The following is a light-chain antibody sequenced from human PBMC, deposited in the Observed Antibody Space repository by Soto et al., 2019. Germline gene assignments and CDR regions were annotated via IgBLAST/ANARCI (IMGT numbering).Light chain of an antibody. CDR2: EAF. Sequence: DIQMTQSPSSLSAFVGDSITITCLASQDIKNYLNWYQHKPGKAPKLMIYEAFKSDTGDPSRFSGNGTETDFNFTNNNLQPEDIATYFCQQYDSLPPTFGGGTRV. V-gene: IGKV1-33*01. J-gene: IGKJ4*02. CDR3: QQYDSLPPT. CDR1: QDIKNY.